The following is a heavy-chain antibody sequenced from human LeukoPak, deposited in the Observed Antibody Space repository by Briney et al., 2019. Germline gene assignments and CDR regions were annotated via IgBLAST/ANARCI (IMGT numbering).Heavy chain of an antibody. Sequence: PGGSLRLSCAASGFTFSSYAMHWVRQAPGKGLEYVSAISSNGGSTYYANSVKGRFTISRDNSKNTLYLQMGSLRAEDMAVYYCARSYSSSFIAFDIWGQGTMVTVSS. V-gene: IGHV3-64*01. CDR2: ISSNGGST. CDR1: GFTFSSYA. D-gene: IGHD6-6*01. CDR3: ARSYSSSFIAFDI. J-gene: IGHJ3*02.